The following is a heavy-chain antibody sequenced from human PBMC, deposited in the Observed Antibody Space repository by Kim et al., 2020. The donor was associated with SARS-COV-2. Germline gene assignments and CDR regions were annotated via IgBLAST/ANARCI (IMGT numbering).Heavy chain of an antibody. CDR3: ARRGAMVTWFDP. D-gene: IGHD5-18*01. J-gene: IGHJ5*02. Sequence: RYSPSFQGQVTISADKSISTAYLQWSSLKASDTAMYYCARRGAMVTWFDPWGQGTLVTVSS. V-gene: IGHV5-51*01.